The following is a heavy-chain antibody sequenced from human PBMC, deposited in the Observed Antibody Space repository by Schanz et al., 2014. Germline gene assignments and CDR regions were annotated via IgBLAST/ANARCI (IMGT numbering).Heavy chain of an antibody. V-gene: IGHV1-8*01. CDR2: ISAYNGNT. Sequence: QVQLVQSGAEVKKPGSSVKVSCKASGGTFSSFGINWVRQAPGQGLEWMGWISAYNGNTNYAQKLQGRVTMTRNTSMSTAYIELHILTSEDTAVYYCARGRTFDYWGQGTLVTVSS. CDR3: ARGRTFDY. J-gene: IGHJ4*02. CDR1: GGTFSSFG.